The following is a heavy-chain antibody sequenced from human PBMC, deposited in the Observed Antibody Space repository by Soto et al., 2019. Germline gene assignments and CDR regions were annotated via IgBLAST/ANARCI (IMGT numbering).Heavy chain of an antibody. CDR2: IIPIFGTA. D-gene: IGHD2-15*01. Sequence: QVQLVQSGAEVKKPGSSVKVSCKASGGTFSSYAISWVRQAPGQGLEWMGGIIPIFGTANYAQKFQGRVTITADESTSTAYMELSSLRSEDTAVYYCAREYCSCGSCQMGTYYFDYWGQGTLVTVSS. CDR1: GGTFSSYA. J-gene: IGHJ4*02. CDR3: AREYCSCGSCQMGTYYFDY. V-gene: IGHV1-69*01.